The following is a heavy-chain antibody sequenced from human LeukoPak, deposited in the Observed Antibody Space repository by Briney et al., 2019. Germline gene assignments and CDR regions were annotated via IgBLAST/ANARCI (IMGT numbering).Heavy chain of an antibody. D-gene: IGHD5-24*01. J-gene: IGHJ4*02. CDR3: ARAGYNWEHDY. V-gene: IGHV3-74*01. Sequence: GGSLRLSCAASGFTFSDYYMSWIRQAPGKGLVWVSRIDSDGSDTTYADSVKGRFTISRDNAKNTLYLQMNSLRAEDTAVYYCARAGYNWEHDYWGQGTLVTVSS. CDR2: IDSDGSDT. CDR1: GFTFSDYY.